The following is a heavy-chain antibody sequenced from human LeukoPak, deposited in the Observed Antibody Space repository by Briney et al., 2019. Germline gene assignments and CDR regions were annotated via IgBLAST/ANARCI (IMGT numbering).Heavy chain of an antibody. J-gene: IGHJ4*02. D-gene: IGHD1-26*01. Sequence: SETLSLTCTVSGGSINSYYWGWIRQPPEKGLEWIGYIYYSGSTTYNPSLKSRVTISVDTSKNQFSLKLSSVTAADTAVYYCARAAYSGSYHSDYWGQGTLVTVSS. CDR3: ARAAYSGSYHSDY. CDR2: IYYSGST. CDR1: GGSINSYY. V-gene: IGHV4-59*01.